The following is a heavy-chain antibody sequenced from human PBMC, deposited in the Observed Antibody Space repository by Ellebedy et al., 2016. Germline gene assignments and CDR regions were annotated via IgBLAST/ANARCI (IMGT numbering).Heavy chain of an antibody. CDR1: GGSISSSS. V-gene: IGHV4-59*08. CDR2: FSSSGST. Sequence: GSLRLSCTVSGGSISSSSWSWFRQPPGKGLEWIGYFSSSGSTDYNPSLKSRVAFSVDTSKNHISLNLTSVTAADTAVYYCARHGIHLWFDPWGQGTLVIVSS. D-gene: IGHD3-3*02. J-gene: IGHJ5*02. CDR3: ARHGIHLWFDP.